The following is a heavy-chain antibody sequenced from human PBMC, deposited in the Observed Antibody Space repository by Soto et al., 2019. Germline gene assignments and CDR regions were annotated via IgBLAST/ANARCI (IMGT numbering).Heavy chain of an antibody. J-gene: IGHJ6*02. CDR3: ARESGGSCYSLFCYYYGMDV. CDR1: GYTFTSYY. D-gene: IGHD2-15*01. V-gene: IGHV1-46*01. CDR2: INHSGGST. Sequence: ASVKVSCKASGYTFTSYYMHWVRQPPGQGLEWMGIINHSGGSTSYAQKFQGRVTMTRETSTSTVYMELSSLRSEDTAVYYCARESGGSCYSLFCYYYGMDVWGQGTTVTVSS.